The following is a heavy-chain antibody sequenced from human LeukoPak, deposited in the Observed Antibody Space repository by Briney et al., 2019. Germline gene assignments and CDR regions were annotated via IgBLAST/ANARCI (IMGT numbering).Heavy chain of an antibody. CDR2: INHNGEAI. J-gene: IGHJ4*02. CDR3: ARDYDWAFDF. V-gene: IGHV3-48*02. CDR1: GFPFSSHV. D-gene: IGHD3-9*01. Sequence: GGSLRLSCAASGFPFSSHVLSWVRQAPGKGLEWIAYINHNGEAIYYPDFVKGRFIISRDNAKNSLFLQMNDLRDEDTAVYYCARDYDWAFDFRGQGTRVTVSS.